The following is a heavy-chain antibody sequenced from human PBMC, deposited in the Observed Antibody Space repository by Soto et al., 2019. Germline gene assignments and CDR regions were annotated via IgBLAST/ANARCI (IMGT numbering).Heavy chain of an antibody. J-gene: IGHJ4*02. Sequence: QVHLVQSGAEVKKPGASVKVSCKGSGYGFTTYGITWVRQAPGQGLEWMAWISAPNGNTNYAQKLQGRVTVTRDTSPRTAYTELRSLRSDVTAVYYCARGRDGDYWGQGALVTVSS. CDR1: GYGFTTYG. D-gene: IGHD6-6*01. CDR3: ARGRDGDY. V-gene: IGHV1-18*01. CDR2: ISAPNGNT.